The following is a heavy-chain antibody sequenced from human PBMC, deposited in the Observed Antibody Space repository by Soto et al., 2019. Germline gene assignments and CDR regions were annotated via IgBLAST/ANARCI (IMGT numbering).Heavy chain of an antibody. Sequence: GGSLRLSCTPPGFTVSTNWMNWIRQTTGKGREWVATIKQDGSEKYYVDSVKGRSTISRDNAKNSLYLQMNSLRAEGTAVYYCARGTALLRYFDWLFSSDAFDIWGQGTMVTVSS. J-gene: IGHJ3*02. D-gene: IGHD3-9*01. CDR1: GFTVSTNW. CDR2: IKQDGSEK. CDR3: ARGTALLRYFDWLFSSDAFDI. V-gene: IGHV3-7*01.